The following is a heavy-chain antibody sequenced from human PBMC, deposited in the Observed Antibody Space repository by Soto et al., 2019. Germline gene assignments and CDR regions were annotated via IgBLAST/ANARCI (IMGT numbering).Heavy chain of an antibody. Sequence: GGSLRLSCAASGFSFSYSTMHWVRQAPGERLEWVAIIWYDGSNKYYADSVKGRFIISRDNSDNTLYLQMNSLRAEDTAVYYCATRGGLLRYFDWSSGSDAFDIWGQGTMVTVSS. CDR3: ATRGGLLRYFDWSSGSDAFDI. CDR2: IWYDGSNK. CDR1: GFSFSYST. J-gene: IGHJ3*02. D-gene: IGHD3-9*01. V-gene: IGHV3-33*03.